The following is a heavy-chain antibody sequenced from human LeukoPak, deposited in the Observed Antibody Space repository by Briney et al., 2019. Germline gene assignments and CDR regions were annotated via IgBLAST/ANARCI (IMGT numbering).Heavy chain of an antibody. CDR2: IKSKTHGGTM. CDR1: GFIFSNVW. D-gene: IGHD3-22*01. J-gene: IGHJ4*02. CDR3: TTLGYSGYAFNC. V-gene: IGHV3-15*01. Sequence: GGPLRLSCAASGFIFSNVWMTWVRQAPGKGLEWVGRIKSKTHGGTMDYAAPVKGRFTISRDDSKSTLFLQVNDLKTEDTAMYYCTTLGYSGYAFNCWGQGTLVTVSS.